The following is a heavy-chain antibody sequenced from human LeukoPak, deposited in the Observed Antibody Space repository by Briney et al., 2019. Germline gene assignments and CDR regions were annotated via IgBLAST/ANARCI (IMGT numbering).Heavy chain of an antibody. Sequence: GGSLRLSCAASGFTFSDYYMSWIRQAPGKGLEWVSYIGSSGSTIYYADSVKGRFTISRDNAKNSLYLQMNSLRAEDTAVYYCARSGAGYSSGCGHQPATNWGQGTLVTVSS. V-gene: IGHV3-11*04. J-gene: IGHJ4*02. CDR1: GFTFSDYY. CDR2: IGSSGSTI. CDR3: ARSGAGYSSGCGHQPATN. D-gene: IGHD6-19*01.